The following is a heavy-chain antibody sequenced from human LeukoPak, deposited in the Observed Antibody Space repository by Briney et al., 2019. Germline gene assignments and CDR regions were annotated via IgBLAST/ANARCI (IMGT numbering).Heavy chain of an antibody. CDR1: GYTLTELS. CDR3: ARGQDIVVVPAAINLPGSPESYGMDV. V-gene: IGHV1-69*13. CDR2: IIPIFGTA. Sequence: SVKVSCKVSGYTLTELSMHWVRQAPGQGLEWMGGIIPIFGTANYAQKFQGRVTITADESTSTAYMELSSLRSEDTAVYYCARGQDIVVVPAAINLPGSPESYGMDVWGQGTTVTVSS. D-gene: IGHD2-2*02. J-gene: IGHJ6*02.